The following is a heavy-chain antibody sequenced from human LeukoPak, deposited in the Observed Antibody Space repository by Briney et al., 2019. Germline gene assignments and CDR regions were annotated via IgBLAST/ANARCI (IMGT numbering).Heavy chain of an antibody. J-gene: IGHJ6*03. D-gene: IGHD3-22*01. V-gene: IGHV4-4*09. Sequence: NPSETLSLTCTVSGGSISSYYWSWIRQPPGKGLEWIGYIYTSGSTNYNPSLKSRVTISVDTSKNQFSLKLSSVTAADTAVYYCARHSSSGYYYYYYMDVWGKGTTVTVSS. CDR2: IYTSGST. CDR3: ARHSSSGYYYYYYMDV. CDR1: GGSISSYY.